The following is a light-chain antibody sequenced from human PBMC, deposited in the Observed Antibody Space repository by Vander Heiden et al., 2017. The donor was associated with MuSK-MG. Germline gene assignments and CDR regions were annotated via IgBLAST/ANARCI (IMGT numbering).Light chain of an antibody. CDR2: AAS. Sequence: DIQMTQSPYSLSASVGDRVTINCRASQGISNYLAWYQQKPGKVPKLLIYAASTLQSGVPSRFSGSGSGTDFTLTISSLQPEDVATYYCQKYNSAPLTFGGGTKVEIK. J-gene: IGKJ4*01. CDR1: QGISNY. V-gene: IGKV1-27*01. CDR3: QKYNSAPLT.